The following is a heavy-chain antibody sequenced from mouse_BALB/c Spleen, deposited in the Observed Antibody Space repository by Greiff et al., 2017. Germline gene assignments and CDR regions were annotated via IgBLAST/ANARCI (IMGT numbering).Heavy chain of an antibody. CDR3: ARITTVVATKYFHV. J-gene: IGHJ1*01. CDR2: INPYNDGT. Sequence: EVKLQESGPELVKPGASVKMSCKASGYTFTSYVMHWVKQKPGQGLEWIGYINPYNDGTKYNEKFKGKATLTSDKSSSTAYMELSSLTSEDSAVYYCARITTVVATKYFHVWGAGTTVTVSS. CDR1: GYTFTSYV. V-gene: IGHV1-14*01. D-gene: IGHD1-1*01.